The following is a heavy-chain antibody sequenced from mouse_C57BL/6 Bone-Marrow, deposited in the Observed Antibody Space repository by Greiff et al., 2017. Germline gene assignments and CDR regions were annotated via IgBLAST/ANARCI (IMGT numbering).Heavy chain of an antibody. V-gene: IGHV1-64*01. CDR3: ARARHTGPFAY. D-gene: IGHD4-1*01. CDR1: GYTFTSYC. J-gene: IGHJ3*01. CDR2: IHPNSGST. Sequence: QVQLQQPGAELVKPGASVKLSCKASGYTFTSYCMHWVKQRPGQGLEWIGMIHPNSGSTNYNEKFKSKATLTVDTSSSTAYMQLSSLTSEDSAVYYCARARHTGPFAYWGQGTLVTVSA.